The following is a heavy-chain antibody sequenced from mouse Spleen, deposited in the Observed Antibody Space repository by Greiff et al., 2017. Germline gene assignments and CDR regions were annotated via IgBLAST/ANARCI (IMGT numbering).Heavy chain of an antibody. CDR3: ARSDDGYYRYFDY. CDR2: INPNNGGT. J-gene: IGHJ2*01. V-gene: IGHV1-18*01. D-gene: IGHD2-3*01. CDR1: GYTFTDYN. Sequence: EVQLQQSGPELVKPGASVKIPCKASGYTFTDYNMDWVKQSHGKSLEWIGDINPNNGGTIYNQKFKGKATLTVDKSSSTAYMELRSLTSEDTAVYYCARSDDGYYRYFDYWGQGTTLTVSS.